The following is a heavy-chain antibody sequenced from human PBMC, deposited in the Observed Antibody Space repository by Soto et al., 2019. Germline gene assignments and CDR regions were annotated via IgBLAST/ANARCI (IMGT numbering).Heavy chain of an antibody. D-gene: IGHD5-12*01. CDR3: ASRIVATETFDY. CDR1: AGSISSGGYS. J-gene: IGHJ4*02. V-gene: IGHV4-30-2*01. CDR2: IYHSGST. Sequence: SETLSLTCAVSAGSISSGGYSWSWIRQPPGKGLECIGYIYHSGSTYYNPALKSRVTISVDRSKNQFSLKLSSVTAADTAVYYCASRIVATETFDYWGQGTLVTVSS.